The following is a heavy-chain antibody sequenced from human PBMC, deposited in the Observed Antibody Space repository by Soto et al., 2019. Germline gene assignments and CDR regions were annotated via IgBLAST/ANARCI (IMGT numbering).Heavy chain of an antibody. J-gene: IGHJ4*02. Sequence: SETLSLTCTVSGGSISSYYWSWIRQPPGKGLEWIGYIYYSGSTNYNPSLKSRVTISVDTSKNQLSLKLSSVTAVDTAVYYCARVYGDYHDYWGQGTLVTVSS. CDR2: IYYSGST. CDR3: ARVYGDYHDY. CDR1: GGSISSYY. D-gene: IGHD4-17*01. V-gene: IGHV4-59*01.